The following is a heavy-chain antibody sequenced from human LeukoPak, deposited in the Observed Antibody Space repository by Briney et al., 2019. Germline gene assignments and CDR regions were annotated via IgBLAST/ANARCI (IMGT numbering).Heavy chain of an antibody. V-gene: IGHV3-23*01. CDR3: AKDQRGYYQPIDY. CDR2: ISGSGSTS. J-gene: IGHJ4*02. CDR1: GFPFSSHA. D-gene: IGHD3-10*01. Sequence: QPGGSLRLSCAASGFPFSSHAMRWVRQAPGRGLECVSAISGSGSTSYYADSVKGQFTISRDNSKNTLYLQMTSLRAEDTAVYYCAKDQRGYYQPIDYWGQGILVTVSS.